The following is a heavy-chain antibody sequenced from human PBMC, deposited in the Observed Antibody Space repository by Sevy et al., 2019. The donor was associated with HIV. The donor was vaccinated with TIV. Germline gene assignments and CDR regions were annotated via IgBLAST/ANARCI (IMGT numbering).Heavy chain of an antibody. CDR2: ISAYNGNT. V-gene: IGHV1-18*01. J-gene: IGHJ3*02. D-gene: IGHD3-9*01. CDR1: GYTFTSYG. CDR3: ARVIYPAYYDILTGYSYDAFDI. Sequence: ASVKVSCKASGYTFTSYGISWVRQAPGQGLEWMGWISAYNGNTNYAQKLQGRVTMTTDTSTSTAYMELRSLRSDETAVYYCARVIYPAYYDILTGYSYDAFDIWGQGTMVTVSS.